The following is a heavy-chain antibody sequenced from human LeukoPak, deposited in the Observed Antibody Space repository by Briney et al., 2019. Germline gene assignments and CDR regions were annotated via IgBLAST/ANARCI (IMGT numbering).Heavy chain of an antibody. CDR3: ARHNWNDGTIDY. D-gene: IGHD1-1*01. CDR2: IYWDDDK. V-gene: IGHV2-5*02. CDR1: GFSLSTSGVG. Sequence: SGPTLVNSTQTLTLTCTFSGFSLSTSGVGVGWIRQPPGKALEWLALIYWDDDKRYTPSLKSRLTITKDTSKNQVVLTMTNMDPVDTATYYCARHNWNDGTIDYWGQGTLVTVSS. J-gene: IGHJ4*02.